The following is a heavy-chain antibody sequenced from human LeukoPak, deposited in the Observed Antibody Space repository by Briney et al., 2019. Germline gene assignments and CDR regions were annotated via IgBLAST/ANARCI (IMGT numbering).Heavy chain of an antibody. Sequence: PGGSLRLSCAASGFTFSDYSMNWVRQAPGKGLEWISYIGIDSGNTNYADSVKGRFTISGDKAKNSLYLQMNSLRVEDTAVYYCARDCKYAIDNWGQGTLVTVSS. V-gene: IGHV3-48*01. CDR2: IGIDSGNT. CDR3: ARDCKYAIDN. CDR1: GFTFSDYS. D-gene: IGHD2-2*01. J-gene: IGHJ4*02.